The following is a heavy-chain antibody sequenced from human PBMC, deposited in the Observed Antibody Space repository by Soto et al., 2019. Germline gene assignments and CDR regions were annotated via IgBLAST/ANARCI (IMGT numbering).Heavy chain of an antibody. J-gene: IGHJ4*02. CDR2: IYPDDSDT. CDR1: GYRFSNYW. V-gene: IGHV5-51*01. D-gene: IGHD7-27*01. Sequence: GESLKISCKGSGYRFSNYWIGWVRQMPGKNLEWMGIIYPDDSDTRYSPSFQGQVTISADKSISTAYLQWTSLQASDTAIYYCARQNWASGDYWGQGTLVTVSS. CDR3: ARQNWASGDY.